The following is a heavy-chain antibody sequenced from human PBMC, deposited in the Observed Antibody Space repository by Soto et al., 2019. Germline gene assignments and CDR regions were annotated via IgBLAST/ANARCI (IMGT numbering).Heavy chain of an antibody. CDR3: ARDIVVVPAAIAGYYGMDV. CDR1: GYTFTSYG. CDR2: ISAYNGNT. Sequence: ASVKVSCKASGYTFTSYGISWVRQAPGQGLEWMGWISAYNGNTNYAQKLQGRVTMTTDTSTSTAYMELRSLRSDDTAVYYCARDIVVVPAAIAGYYGMDVCDQETTVTLAS. V-gene: IGHV1-18*01. J-gene: IGHJ6*02. D-gene: IGHD2-2*02.